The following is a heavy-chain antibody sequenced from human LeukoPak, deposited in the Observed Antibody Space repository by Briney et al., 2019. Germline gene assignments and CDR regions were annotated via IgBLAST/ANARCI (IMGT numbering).Heavy chain of an antibody. CDR1: GYSFTDHY. CDR2: IHPKTGVT. V-gene: IGHV1-2*02. Sequence: GASVKVSCKASGYSFTDHYLHWLRQAPGQGLEWMAWIHPKTGVTSYAERFQGRLSLTRDTSISTLYMELHSLTSDDTAVYYCARDHNWGPDYWGQGTLVSVSS. J-gene: IGHJ4*02. CDR3: ARDHNWGPDY. D-gene: IGHD7-27*01.